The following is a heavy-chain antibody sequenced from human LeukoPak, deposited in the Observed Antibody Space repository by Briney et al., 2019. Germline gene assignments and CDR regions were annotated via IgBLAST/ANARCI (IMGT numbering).Heavy chain of an antibody. V-gene: IGHV1-24*01. CDR2: FDPEDGET. CDR1: GYTLTELS. D-gene: IGHD3-22*01. CDR3: TREGVYSPDGSGYHRDAFDI. Sequence: APVKVSCKVSGYTLTELSMHWVRQAPGKGLEWMGGFDPEDGETIYAQKFQGRVTMTEDTSTDTAHMELSSLRSEDTAVYYCTREGVYSPDGSGYHRDAFDIWGQGTVVTVSS. J-gene: IGHJ3*02.